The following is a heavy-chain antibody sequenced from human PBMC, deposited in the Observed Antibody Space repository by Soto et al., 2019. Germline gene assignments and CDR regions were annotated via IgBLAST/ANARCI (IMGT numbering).Heavy chain of an antibody. Sequence: GGSLRLSCAASGFTFSSYEMNWVRQAPGKGLEWVSYISSSGSTIYYADSVKGRFTISRDNAKNSLYLQMNSLRAEDTAVYYCARLLPVAGDAFDIWGQGTMVTVSS. CDR3: ARLLPVAGDAFDI. V-gene: IGHV3-48*03. CDR1: GFTFSSYE. CDR2: ISSSGSTI. J-gene: IGHJ3*02. D-gene: IGHD2-15*01.